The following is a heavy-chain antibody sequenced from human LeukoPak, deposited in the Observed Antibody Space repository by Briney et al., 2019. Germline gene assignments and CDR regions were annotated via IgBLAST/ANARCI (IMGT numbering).Heavy chain of an antibody. Sequence: AAVKVSCKASGYTFTSYSISWVRQAPGQGLGWMWWISAYNGNTNYSQKLQGRGSMTTDTYTSTTYMELSSLKSDDTAVYSCARDVDCSSTSSSAHFDYWGQGTLVTVSS. CDR1: GYTFTSYS. CDR2: ISAYNGNT. CDR3: ARDVDCSSTSSSAHFDY. V-gene: IGHV1-18*04. J-gene: IGHJ4*02. D-gene: IGHD2-2*01.